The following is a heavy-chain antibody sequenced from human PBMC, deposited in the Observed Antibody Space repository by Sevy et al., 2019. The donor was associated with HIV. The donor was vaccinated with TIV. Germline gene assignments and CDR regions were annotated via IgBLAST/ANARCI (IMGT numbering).Heavy chain of an antibody. CDR3: ARELLPGSYYYYMDV. Sequence: GGSLRLSCAASGFTFSDDAFHWVHQAPGKGLEWLAVISFDGNKQYFADSVQGRFTISRDSLKNTVSLHMNSLRVEDTAVYFCARELLPGSYYYYMDVWGKGTTVTVSS. CDR2: ISFDGNKQ. J-gene: IGHJ6*03. V-gene: IGHV3-30-3*01. CDR1: GFTFSDDA. D-gene: IGHD2-15*01.